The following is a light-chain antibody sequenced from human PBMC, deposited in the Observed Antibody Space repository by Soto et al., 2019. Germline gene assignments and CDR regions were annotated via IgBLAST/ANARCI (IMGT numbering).Light chain of an antibody. V-gene: IGKV3-11*01. Sequence: EIVLTQSPATLSLSPGERATLSCRANQTLNNYLAWFQQKPGQAPRLLIYEASTRAAGIPARFSGSGSGTDFTLTISSLEPEDFAVYYCQQRTNWPPFNVGQWTKLEIK. J-gene: IGKJ2*01. CDR1: QTLNNY. CDR3: QQRTNWPPFN. CDR2: EAS.